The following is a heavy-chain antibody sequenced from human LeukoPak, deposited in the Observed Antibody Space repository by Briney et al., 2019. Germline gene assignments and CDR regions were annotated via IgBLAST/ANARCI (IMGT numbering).Heavy chain of an antibody. Sequence: GGSLRLSCAASGFTFSSYAMHWVRQAPGKGLEWVAVISYDGSNKYYADSVKGRFTISRDNSKNTLYLQMNSLRAEDTAVYYCARDAGGYCSSTSCPPRTSNWFDPWGQGTLVTVSS. CDR2: ISYDGSNK. J-gene: IGHJ5*02. D-gene: IGHD2-2*01. CDR3: ARDAGGYCSSTSCPPRTSNWFDP. V-gene: IGHV3-30-3*01. CDR1: GFTFSSYA.